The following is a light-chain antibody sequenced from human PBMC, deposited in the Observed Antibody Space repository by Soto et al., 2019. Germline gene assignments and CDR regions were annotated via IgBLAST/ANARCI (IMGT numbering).Light chain of an antibody. CDR1: QGISNY. CDR3: QKYNRPQT. J-gene: IGKJ1*01. V-gene: IGKV1-27*01. Sequence: DIQMTQSPSSLSASVGDRVNITCRASQGISNYLAWYQQKPGKVPKLLIYAASTLQSGVPSRFSGIGSGSDFTFTFSSLQPEDVATYYCQKYNRPQTFGQGTKV. CDR2: AAS.